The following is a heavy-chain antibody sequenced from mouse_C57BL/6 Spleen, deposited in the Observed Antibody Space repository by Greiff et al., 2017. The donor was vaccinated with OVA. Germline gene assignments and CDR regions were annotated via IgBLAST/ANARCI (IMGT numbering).Heavy chain of an antibody. CDR2: IYPGSGST. Sequence: VQLQQPGAELVKPGASVKMSCKASGYTFTSYWITWVKQRPGQGLEWIGDIYPGSGSTNYNEKFKSKATLTVDTSSSPAYMQRSSLTSEDSAVYYGAGSSGYVTYFDYWGQGTTLTVSS. CDR1: GYTFTSYW. D-gene: IGHD3-2*02. CDR3: AGSSGYVTYFDY. J-gene: IGHJ2*01. V-gene: IGHV1-55*01.